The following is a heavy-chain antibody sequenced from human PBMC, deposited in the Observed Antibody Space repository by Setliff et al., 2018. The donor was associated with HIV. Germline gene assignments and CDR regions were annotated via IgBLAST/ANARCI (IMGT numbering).Heavy chain of an antibody. CDR2: IYSSGSP. J-gene: IGHJ4*02. V-gene: IGHV4-39*01. CDR3: ARTLRAAAMGYFDY. CDR1: GASISNSNSY. D-gene: IGHD5-18*01. Sequence: PSETLSLTCTVYGASISNSNSYWGWIRQPPGKRLEWLGSIYSSGSPSYNPSLSSRLTISVDTSKNQFSLKLTSVTAADTAVYYCARTLRAAAMGYFDYWGQGTLVTVSS.